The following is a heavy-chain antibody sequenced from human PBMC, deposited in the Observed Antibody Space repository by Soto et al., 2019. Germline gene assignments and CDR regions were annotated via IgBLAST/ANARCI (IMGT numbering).Heavy chain of an antibody. Sequence: SETLSLTCTVSGGFIRSYYWSCIRQPPGKGLEWIGYIYYSGSTNYNPSLKSRVTISVDTSKNQFSLKLSSVTAADTAVYYCVRVVDYGMDVWGQGTTVTVSS. CDR3: VRVVDYGMDV. CDR1: GGFIRSYY. V-gene: IGHV4-59*01. CDR2: IYYSGST. J-gene: IGHJ6*02. D-gene: IGHD2-15*01.